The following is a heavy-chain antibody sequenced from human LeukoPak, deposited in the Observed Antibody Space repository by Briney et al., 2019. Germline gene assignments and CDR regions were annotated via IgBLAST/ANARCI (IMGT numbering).Heavy chain of an antibody. CDR1: GYTLTELS. CDR2: FDPEDGET. D-gene: IGHD6-19*01. CDR3: ARIPSLIGSSGWYTFDY. Sequence: ASVKVSCKVSGYTLTELSMHWVRQAPGKGLEWMGGFDPEDGETIYAQKFQGRVTMTEDTSTDTAYMELSSLRSEDTAVYYCARIPSLIGSSGWYTFDYWGQGTLVTVSS. J-gene: IGHJ4*02. V-gene: IGHV1-24*01.